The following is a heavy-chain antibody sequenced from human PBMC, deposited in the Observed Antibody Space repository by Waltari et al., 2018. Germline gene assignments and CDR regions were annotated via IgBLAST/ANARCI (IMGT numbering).Heavy chain of an antibody. CDR2: INPNSGGT. CDR3: ARDEYYYDSSGYYYYFDY. D-gene: IGHD3-22*01. J-gene: IGHJ4*02. V-gene: IGHV1-2*06. Sequence: QVQLVQSGAEVKKPGASVKVSCKASGYTFTGYYTHWVRQAPGHGLEWMGRINPNSGGTNYAQKFQGRVTMTRDTSISTAYMELSRLRSDDTAVYYCARDEYYYDSSGYYYYFDYWGQGTLVTVSS. CDR1: GYTFTGYY.